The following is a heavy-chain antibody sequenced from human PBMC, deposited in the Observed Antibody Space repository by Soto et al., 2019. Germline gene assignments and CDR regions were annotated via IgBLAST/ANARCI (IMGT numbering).Heavy chain of an antibody. D-gene: IGHD2-2*02. CDR3: ARAPLVVPAAIDWFDP. J-gene: IGHJ5*02. CDR1: GGSISSSSYY. Sequence: SETLCLTCTVSGGSISSSSYYWGWIRQPPGKGLEWIGSIYYSGSTYYNPSLKSRVTISVDTSKNQFSLKLSSVTAADTAVYYCARAPLVVPAAIDWFDPWGQGTLVTVSS. CDR2: IYYSGST. V-gene: IGHV4-39*01.